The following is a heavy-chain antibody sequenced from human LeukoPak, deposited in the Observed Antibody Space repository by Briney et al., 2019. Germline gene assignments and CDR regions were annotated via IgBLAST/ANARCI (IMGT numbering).Heavy chain of an antibody. CDR1: GGSISSYY. CDR2: IYTSGST. CDR3: ARLARSSSSGYFDY. Sequence: PSETLSPTCTVSGGSISSYYWSWIRQPAGKGLEWIGRIYTSGSTNYNPSLKSRVTMSVDTSKNQFSLKLSSVTAADTAVYYCARLARSSSSGYFDYWGQGTLVTVSS. J-gene: IGHJ4*02. D-gene: IGHD6-6*01. V-gene: IGHV4-4*07.